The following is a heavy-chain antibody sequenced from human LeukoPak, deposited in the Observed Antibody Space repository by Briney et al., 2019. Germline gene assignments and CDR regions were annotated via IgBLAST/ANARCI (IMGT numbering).Heavy chain of an antibody. CDR1: GFTFSDYY. Sequence: PGGSLRLSCAASGFTFSDYYMSWVRQAPGKGLEWVSYISSSGSTIYYADSVKGRFTISRDNSKNTLYLQMNSLRAEDTAVYYCARDSLREYYYYGMDVWGQGTTVTVSS. CDR3: ARDSLREYYYYGMDV. V-gene: IGHV3-11*04. CDR2: ISSSGSTI. D-gene: IGHD3-16*01. J-gene: IGHJ6*02.